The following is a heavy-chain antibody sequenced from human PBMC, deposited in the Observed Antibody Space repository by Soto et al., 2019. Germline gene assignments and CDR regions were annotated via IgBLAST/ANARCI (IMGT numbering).Heavy chain of an antibody. J-gene: IGHJ6*02. CDR2: IIPISGTA. D-gene: IGHD2-2*01. V-gene: IGHV1-69*01. CDR1: GGTFSSYA. CDR3: SRSQGSSTSLEIYYYYYYGMDV. Sequence: QVQLVQSGAEVKKPGSSVKVSCTASGGTFSSYAISWVRQAPGQGLECMGGIIPISGTANYAQKFQGRVTITADESTSTASLGLSSLRSEETAVYYCSRSQGSSTSLEIYYYYYYGMDVWGQGTTVTVSS.